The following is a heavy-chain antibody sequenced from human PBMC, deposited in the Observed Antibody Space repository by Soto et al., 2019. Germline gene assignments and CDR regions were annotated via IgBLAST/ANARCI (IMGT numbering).Heavy chain of an antibody. D-gene: IGHD3-10*01. J-gene: IGHJ5*02. V-gene: IGHV4-34*01. Sequence: SETLSLTCAVYGGSFSGYYWTWIRQPPGTGLEWIGEINHSGSTNYNPSLKSRVTISVDTSKNQFSLKLTSVTAADTAVYYCARDLRGRGSGRFDPWGQGTLVTVSS. CDR3: ARDLRGRGSGRFDP. CDR2: INHSGST. CDR1: GGSFSGYY.